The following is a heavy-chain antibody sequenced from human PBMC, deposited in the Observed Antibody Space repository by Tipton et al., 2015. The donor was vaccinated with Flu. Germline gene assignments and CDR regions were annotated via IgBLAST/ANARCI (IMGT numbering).Heavy chain of an antibody. D-gene: IGHD6-19*01. CDR2: IYPGDPDP. Sequence: QLVQSGAEVKKPGESLKISCEGSGYSFTSHWIGWVRQMPGKGLEWMGIIYPGDPDPRYGPPFKGQVTISADTSINTAYLEWSSLKASDTAIYYCARHAADDSSDWQLQSYYYYHAMDVWGQGTAVTVSS. J-gene: IGHJ6*02. V-gene: IGHV5-51*01. CDR1: GYSFTSHW. CDR3: ARHAADDSSDWQLQSYYYYHAMDV.